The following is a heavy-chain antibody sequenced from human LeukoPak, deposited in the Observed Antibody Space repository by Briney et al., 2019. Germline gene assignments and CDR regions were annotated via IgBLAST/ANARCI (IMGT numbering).Heavy chain of an antibody. Sequence: SGGSLRLSCAASGFTFSNYAMHWVRQAPGKGLEWVAVISYDGTNKYYADSVKGRFTISRDNSKNTLYLQMNSLRAEDMALYYCAKEGSSWSTFDYWGQGTLVTVSS. CDR2: ISYDGTNK. J-gene: IGHJ4*02. D-gene: IGHD6-13*01. V-gene: IGHV3-30*04. CDR1: GFTFSNYA. CDR3: AKEGSSWSTFDY.